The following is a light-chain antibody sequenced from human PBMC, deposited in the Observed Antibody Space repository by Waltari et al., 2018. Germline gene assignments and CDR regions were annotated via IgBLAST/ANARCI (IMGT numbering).Light chain of an antibody. J-gene: IGLJ1*01. CDR2: SNN. Sequence: QSVLTQPPSASGTPGQRVTISCSGSSSNIGSNTVNWYQQLPGTAPKLLIYSNNQRPSGVPGRFSGSKSGTSGSLAISGLQSDDEADYYCAAWDDSLNGLYVFGTGTKVTVL. V-gene: IGLV1-44*01. CDR3: AAWDDSLNGLYV. CDR1: SSNIGSNT.